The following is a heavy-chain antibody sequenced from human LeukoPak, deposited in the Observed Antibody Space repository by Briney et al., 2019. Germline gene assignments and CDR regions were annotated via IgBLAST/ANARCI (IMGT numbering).Heavy chain of an antibody. CDR1: GFTFSSYA. D-gene: IGHD6-19*01. Sequence: GGSLRLSCAASGFTFSSYAMSWVRQAPGKGLEWISSLSSRDDTTYYADSVRGRFTISRDNSKNSLYLQMNSLRAEDTALYYCAREMYASGWLNAFDIWGQGTMVTVSS. V-gene: IGHV3-23*01. CDR3: AREMYASGWLNAFDI. J-gene: IGHJ3*02. CDR2: LSSRDDTT.